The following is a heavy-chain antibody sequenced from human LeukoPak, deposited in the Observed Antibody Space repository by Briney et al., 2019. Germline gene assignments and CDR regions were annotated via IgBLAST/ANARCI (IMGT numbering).Heavy chain of an antibody. V-gene: IGHV4-59*08. CDR2: IYYSGST. Sequence: SETLSLTCTVSGGSISSYYWSWIRQPPGKGLEWIGYIYYSGSTNYNPSLKSRVTISVDTSKNQFSLKLSSVTAADTAVYYCARTDRVRRPAGVACYFDYWGQGTLVTVSS. D-gene: IGHD5-12*01. CDR1: GGSISSYY. CDR3: ARTDRVRRPAGVACYFDY. J-gene: IGHJ4*02.